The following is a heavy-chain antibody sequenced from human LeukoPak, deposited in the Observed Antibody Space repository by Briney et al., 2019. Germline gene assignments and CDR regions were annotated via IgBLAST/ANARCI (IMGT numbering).Heavy chain of an antibody. CDR3: ARHSRGAPGIELWFEP. Sequence: GGSLRLSCAASGFTFSSYAMSWVRQAPGKGLEWVSAISGSGGSTYYADSVKGRFTISRDNSKNTLYLQMNSLRAEDTAVYYCARHSRGAPGIELWFEPWGQGTLVTVSS. CDR2: ISGSGGST. D-gene: IGHD5-18*01. CDR1: GFTFSSYA. V-gene: IGHV3-23*01. J-gene: IGHJ5*02.